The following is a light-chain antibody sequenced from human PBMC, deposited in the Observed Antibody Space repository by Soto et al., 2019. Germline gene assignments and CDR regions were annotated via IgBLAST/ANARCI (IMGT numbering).Light chain of an antibody. CDR2: GAF. CDR3: QQYNNWPPIT. CDR1: QSVSSD. Sequence: EIVMTQSPVTLSVSLGERATLSCRASQSVSSDLAWYQQKPGQAPRLLIYGAFNRTTGVPARLSGSGSGTEFTLTISSLQSEDFAVYYCQQYNNWPPITFGQGTRLEIK. J-gene: IGKJ5*01. V-gene: IGKV3-15*01.